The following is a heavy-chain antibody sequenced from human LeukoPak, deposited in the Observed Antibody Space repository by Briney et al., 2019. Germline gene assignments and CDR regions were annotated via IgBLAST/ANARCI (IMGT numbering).Heavy chain of an antibody. CDR3: AKDPFSYSWSFLITAYFQH. CDR2: ISYDGSNK. J-gene: IGHJ1*01. CDR1: GLTFSSYG. Sequence: GGSLRLSCAASGLTFSSYGMHWVRQAPGKGLEWVAVISYDGSNKYYADSVKGRFTISRDNSKNTLYLQMNSLRAEDTAVYYCAKDPFSYSWSFLITAYFQHWGQGTLVTVSS. D-gene: IGHD5-18*01. V-gene: IGHV3-30*18.